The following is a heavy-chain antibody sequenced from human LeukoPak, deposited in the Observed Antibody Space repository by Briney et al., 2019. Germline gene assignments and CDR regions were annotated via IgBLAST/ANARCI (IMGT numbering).Heavy chain of an antibody. J-gene: IGHJ4*02. V-gene: IGHV4-30-4*01. D-gene: IGHD5-12*01. CDR3: ARGGLWEWLRSSYYFDT. CDR2: IYYSGST. CDR1: GGSISSGDHY. Sequence: SQTLSLTCTVSGGSISSGDHYWSWIRQPPGKGLEWIGYIYYSGSTSYNPSLNSRITMSLDTSKNQFSLKLRSMTAADTAVYYCARGGLWEWLRSSYYFDTWGQGTLVTVSS.